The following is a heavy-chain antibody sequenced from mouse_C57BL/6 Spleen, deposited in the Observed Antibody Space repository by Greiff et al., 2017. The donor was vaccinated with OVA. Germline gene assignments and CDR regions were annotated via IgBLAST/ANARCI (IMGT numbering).Heavy chain of an antibody. CDR1: GYTFTSYW. D-gene: IGHD1-1*01. V-gene: IGHV1-72*01. J-gene: IGHJ4*01. CDR3: ARGGITTVVAHYAMDY. CDR2: IDPNSGGT. Sequence: QVHVKQPGAELVKPGASVKLSCKASGYTFTSYWMHWVKQRPGRGLEWIGRIDPNSGGTKYNEKFKSKATLTVDKPSSTAYMQLSSLTSEDSAVYYCARGGITTVVAHYAMDYWGQGTSVTVSS.